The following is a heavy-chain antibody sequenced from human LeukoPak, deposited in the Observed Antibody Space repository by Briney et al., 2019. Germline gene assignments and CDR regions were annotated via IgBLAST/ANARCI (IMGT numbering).Heavy chain of an antibody. CDR1: DGSINGYY. CDR3: AGSGISGVNFDL. D-gene: IGHD1-20*01. V-gene: IGHV4-59*01. CDR2: MYSGGTT. Sequence: SGTLSLTCTVSDGSINGYYWSWIRQPPGKGLDWIGYMYSGGTTKYSPSLKSRVTISVDTSKNQFSLKLSSVTAADTAVYSCAGSGISGVNFDLWGQGTLVTVSS. J-gene: IGHJ4*02.